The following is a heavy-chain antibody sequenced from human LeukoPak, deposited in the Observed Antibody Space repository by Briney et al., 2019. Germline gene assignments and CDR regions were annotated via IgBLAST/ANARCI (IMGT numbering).Heavy chain of an antibody. J-gene: IGHJ4*02. Sequence: GGSLRLSCAASGFTFSSYAMSWVRQAPGKGLEWVSAISGSGGSTYYADSVKGRFTISRDNSKNTLYLQMNSLRAEDTAVYYCAKDRYYDSSGYYSFDYWGQGTLVTVSS. CDR3: AKDRYYDSSGYYSFDY. CDR1: GFTFSSYA. CDR2: ISGSGGST. D-gene: IGHD3-22*01. V-gene: IGHV3-23*01.